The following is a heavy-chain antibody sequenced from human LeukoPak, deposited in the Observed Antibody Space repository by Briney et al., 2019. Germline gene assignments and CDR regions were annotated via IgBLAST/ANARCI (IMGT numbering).Heavy chain of an antibody. V-gene: IGHV3-30*18. D-gene: IGHD5-18*01. J-gene: IGHJ4*02. CDR1: GFTFSSYG. CDR2: ISYDGSNK. Sequence: PGGSLRLSCAASGFTFSSYGMHWVRQAPGKGLEWVAVISYDGSNKYYADSVKGRFTISRDNSKNTLYLQMNSLRAEDTAVYYCAKVRRRYSYDIDYWGQGTLVTVSS. CDR3: AKVRRRYSYDIDY.